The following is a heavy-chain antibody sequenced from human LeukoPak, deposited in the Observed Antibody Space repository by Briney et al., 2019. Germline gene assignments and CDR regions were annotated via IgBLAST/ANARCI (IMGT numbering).Heavy chain of an antibody. D-gene: IGHD3-16*01. J-gene: IGHJ3*01. CDR1: GDSIRSYY. V-gene: IGHV4-59*12. Sequence: SETLSLTCTGSGDSIRSYYWSWIRQPPGKGLEWIRNIHYSGSTKYNPSLKSRVTISVDTSKNQFSLRVTSLTAADTAVYYCARLGALHDAFDVWGQGTLVTVSS. CDR2: IHYSGST. CDR3: ARLGALHDAFDV.